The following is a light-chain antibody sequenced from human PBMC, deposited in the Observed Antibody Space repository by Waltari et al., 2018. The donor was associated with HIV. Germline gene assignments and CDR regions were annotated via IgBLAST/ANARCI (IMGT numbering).Light chain of an antibody. Sequence: QSALTQPRSVSGSPGQAVTISCTGTGNDIGNYNRVSWYQQYPGRSPQLLIYDVSQRPSGVPSRFFGSKSGNSASLTISGLLPDDEAIYYCCSYAGTYSSYVFGGGTQVTVL. V-gene: IGLV2-11*01. CDR1: GNDIGNYNR. CDR2: DVS. J-gene: IGLJ1*01. CDR3: CSYAGTYSSYV.